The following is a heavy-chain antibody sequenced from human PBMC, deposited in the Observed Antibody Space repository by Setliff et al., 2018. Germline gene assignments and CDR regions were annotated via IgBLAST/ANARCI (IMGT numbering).Heavy chain of an antibody. V-gene: IGHV5-51*01. J-gene: IGHJ3*02. D-gene: IGHD3-22*01. CDR2: IYPGDSDT. CDR3: ARPTYYYDSSGYPGNAFDI. Sequence: PGESLKISCKGSGYSFTSYWIGWVRQMPGKGLEWMGIIYPGDSDTRYSPSFQGQVTISADKSISTAYLQWSSLKASDTAMYYCARPTYYYDSSGYPGNAFDIWGQGTMVTVSS. CDR1: GYSFTSYW.